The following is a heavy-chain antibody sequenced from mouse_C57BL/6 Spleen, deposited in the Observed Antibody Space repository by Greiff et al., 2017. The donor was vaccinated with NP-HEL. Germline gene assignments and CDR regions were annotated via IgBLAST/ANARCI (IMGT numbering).Heavy chain of an antibody. CDR2: ISSGSSTI. CDR3: ARGAYYSNYGWFAD. D-gene: IGHD2-5*01. J-gene: IGHJ3*01. V-gene: IGHV5-17*01. Sequence: EVQLVESGGGLVKPGGSLKLSCAASGFTFSDYGMHWVRQAPEKGLEWVAYISSGSSTIYYADTVKGRFTISRDNAKNTLFLQMTSLRSEDTAMYYCARGAYYSNYGWFADWGQGTLVTVSA. CDR1: GFTFSDYG.